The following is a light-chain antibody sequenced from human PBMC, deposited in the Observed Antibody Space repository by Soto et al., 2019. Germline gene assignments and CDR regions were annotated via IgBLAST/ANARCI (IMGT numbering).Light chain of an antibody. CDR2: DAS. J-gene: IGKJ5*01. V-gene: IGKV3-11*01. CDR3: HGPNNLSIP. CDR1: QSVSSY. Sequence: VLTQSPATVSLSTGERATLSFRASQSVSSYLAWYQQKPGQAPRLLIYDASNRATGIPARFSGTGSGTDFTLTINYLEPEDFAVDHCHGPNNLSIPFGRGTRLEIK.